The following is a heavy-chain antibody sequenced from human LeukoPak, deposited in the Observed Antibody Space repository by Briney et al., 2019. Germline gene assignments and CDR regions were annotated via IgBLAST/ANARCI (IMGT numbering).Heavy chain of an antibody. Sequence: GSLRLSCAASGFTFSSYSMNWVRQAPGKGLEWIGEINHSGSTNYNPSLKSRVSISVDTSKNQFSLKLSSVTAADTAVYYCARGQLRLRFLSRTEDVWGKGTTVTVSS. CDR1: GFTFSSYS. J-gene: IGHJ6*04. CDR2: INHSGST. V-gene: IGHV4-34*01. CDR3: ARGQLRLRFLSRTEDV. D-gene: IGHD3-3*01.